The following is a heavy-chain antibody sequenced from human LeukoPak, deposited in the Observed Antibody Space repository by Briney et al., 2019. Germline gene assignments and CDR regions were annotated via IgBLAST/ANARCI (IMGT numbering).Heavy chain of an antibody. D-gene: IGHD6-19*01. CDR3: ARVGSNQWLDY. CDR2: ISWNSGII. J-gene: IGHJ4*02. Sequence: GRSLRLSCAASGFTFDDYAMHWVRQAPGKGLEWVSGISWNSGIIGYADSVKGRFTISRDNAKNLLYLLMDTLRAEDTAVYYCARVGSNQWLDYWGQGTLVTVSS. V-gene: IGHV3-9*01. CDR1: GFTFDDYA.